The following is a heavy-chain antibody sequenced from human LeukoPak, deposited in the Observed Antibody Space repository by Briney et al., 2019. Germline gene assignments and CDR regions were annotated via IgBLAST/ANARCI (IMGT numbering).Heavy chain of an antibody. CDR3: ATGAAAGTLY. CDR1: GFTFRSYS. Sequence: PGGSLRLSCAASGFTFRSYSMNWVRQAPGKGLEWVSSISSSSSYIYYADSVKGRFTISRDNAKNSLYLQMNSLRAEDTAVYYCATGAAAGTLYGAQGTLVTVFS. V-gene: IGHV3-21*01. CDR2: ISSSSSYI. D-gene: IGHD6-13*01. J-gene: IGHJ4*02.